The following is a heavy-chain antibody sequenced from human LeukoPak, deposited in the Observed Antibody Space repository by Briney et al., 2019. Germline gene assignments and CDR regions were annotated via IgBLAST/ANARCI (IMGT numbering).Heavy chain of an antibody. CDR3: AKDQYITGDAFDI. CDR1: GFTFSSYS. D-gene: IGHD1-20*01. CDR2: ISSSSSYI. J-gene: IGHJ3*02. Sequence: PGGSLRLSCAASGFTFSSYSMNWVRQAPGKGLEWVSSISSSSSYIYYADSVKGRFTISRDNSKNTLYLQMNSLRAEDTAVYYCAKDQYITGDAFDIWGQGTMVTVSS. V-gene: IGHV3-21*01.